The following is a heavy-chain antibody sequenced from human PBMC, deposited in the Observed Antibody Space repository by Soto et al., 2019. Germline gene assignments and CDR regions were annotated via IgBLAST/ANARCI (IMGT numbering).Heavy chain of an antibody. Sequence: SQTLSLTCAISGDSVSSNSAAWNWIRQSPSRGLEWLGRTYYRSKWYNDYAVSVKSRITINPDTSKNQFSLQLNSVTPEDTAVYYCARGYSSSWYALSWFDPWGQGTLVTLSS. CDR2: TYYRSKWYN. D-gene: IGHD6-13*01. J-gene: IGHJ5*02. CDR3: ARGYSSSWYALSWFDP. V-gene: IGHV6-1*01. CDR1: GDSVSSNSAA.